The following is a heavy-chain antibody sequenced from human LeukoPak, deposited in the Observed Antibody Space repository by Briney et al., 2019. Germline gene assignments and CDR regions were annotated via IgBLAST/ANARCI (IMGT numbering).Heavy chain of an antibody. Sequence: PGGSLRLSCEASGFTFSSYSMNWVRHALGKGLEWVSSISSSSSHIYYADSVKGRFIISRDNAKNSLYLQMNSLSTDDTAVYYCARVGGLWFGELWGQGTLVTVSS. CDR2: ISSSSSHI. CDR3: ARVGGLWFGEL. V-gene: IGHV3-21*01. CDR1: GFTFSSYS. D-gene: IGHD3-10*01. J-gene: IGHJ4*02.